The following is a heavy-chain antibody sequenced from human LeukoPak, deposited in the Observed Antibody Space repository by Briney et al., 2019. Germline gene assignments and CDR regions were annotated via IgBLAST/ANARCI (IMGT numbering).Heavy chain of an antibody. CDR1: GFTFTSYW. Sequence: GGSLRLSCAASGFTFTSYWMHWVRQAPGKGLVWVSRINSDGSSTNYADSVKGRFTISRDNAKNTLYLQVNSLRAEDTAVYFCARGTNYYDSTGMSDWGQGTLVTVSS. J-gene: IGHJ4*02. D-gene: IGHD3-22*01. CDR2: INSDGSST. V-gene: IGHV3-74*01. CDR3: ARGTNYYDSTGMSD.